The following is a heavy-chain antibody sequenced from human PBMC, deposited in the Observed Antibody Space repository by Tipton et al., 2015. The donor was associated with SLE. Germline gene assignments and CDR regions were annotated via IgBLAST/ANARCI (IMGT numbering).Heavy chain of an antibody. J-gene: IGHJ4*02. V-gene: IGHV4-38-2*02. D-gene: IGHD4-17*01. CDR2: IFLSGDT. CDR3: AREGIYGDSARSYFDY. CDR1: GYSIRSGYY. Sequence: TLSLTCSVSGYSIRSGYYWGWIRQTPGKGLEWIGNIFLSGDTDYNPSLKSRVTISVDTSKNQFSLKLSSVTAADTAVYYCAREGIYGDSARSYFDYWGQGTLVTVSS.